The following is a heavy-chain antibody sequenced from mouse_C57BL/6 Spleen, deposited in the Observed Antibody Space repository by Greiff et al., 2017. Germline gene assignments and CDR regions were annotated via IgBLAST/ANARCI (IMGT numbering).Heavy chain of an antibody. J-gene: IGHJ2*01. Sequence: EVKLVESGGDLVKPGGSLKLSCAASGFTFSSYGMSWVRQTPDKRLEWVATISSGGSYTYYPDSVKGRFTISRDNAKNTLYLHMSSLKSEDTAMYYCARHYGKDYCDYWGQGTTLTVSS. V-gene: IGHV5-6*01. D-gene: IGHD2-1*01. CDR3: ARHYGKDYCDY. CDR2: ISSGGSYT. CDR1: GFTFSSYG.